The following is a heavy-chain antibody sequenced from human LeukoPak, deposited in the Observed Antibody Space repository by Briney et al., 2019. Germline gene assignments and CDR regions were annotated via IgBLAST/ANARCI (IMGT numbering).Heavy chain of an antibody. J-gene: IGHJ4*02. Sequence: GGSLRLSCAASGFTFINAWMAWVRQAPGKGLEWVGRIKAKAHGGTIEYAAPVKGRFTISRDDSKNTLYLQMNSLKTEDTAVYYCTTDGVGVEGATYDNWGQGTLVSVSS. D-gene: IGHD1-26*01. CDR1: GFTFINAW. CDR3: TTDGVGVEGATYDN. CDR2: IKAKAHGGTI. V-gene: IGHV3-15*01.